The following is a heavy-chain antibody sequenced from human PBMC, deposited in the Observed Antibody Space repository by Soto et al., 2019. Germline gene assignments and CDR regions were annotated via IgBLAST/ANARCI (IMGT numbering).Heavy chain of an antibody. CDR3: ASVLWFGELFCRY. Sequence: GSLRLSCAASGLTFSKYAMNWVRRAPGNGLQWVSTIRAGDGGTFYADSVKGRFTVSRDDSKNTVYLQMNSLRAEDTAVYYCASVLWFGELFCRYWGKGTLVTVPS. V-gene: IGHV3-23*01. J-gene: IGHJ4*02. CDR1: GLTFSKYA. D-gene: IGHD3-10*01. CDR2: IRAGDGGT.